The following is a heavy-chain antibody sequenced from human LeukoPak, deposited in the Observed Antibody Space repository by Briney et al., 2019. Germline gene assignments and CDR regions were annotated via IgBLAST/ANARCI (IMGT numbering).Heavy chain of an antibody. CDR3: ARGYYDSSGQFY. CDR2: IYSGGST. CDR1: GFTVSSNY. J-gene: IGHJ4*02. V-gene: IGHV3-66*01. Sequence: GGSLRLSCAASGFTVSSNYMSWVRQAPGKGLEWVSVIYSGGSTYYADSVKGRFTISRDNSKNTLYLQMNSLRAEDTAVYYCARGYYDSSGQFYWGQGTLVTVSS. D-gene: IGHD3-22*01.